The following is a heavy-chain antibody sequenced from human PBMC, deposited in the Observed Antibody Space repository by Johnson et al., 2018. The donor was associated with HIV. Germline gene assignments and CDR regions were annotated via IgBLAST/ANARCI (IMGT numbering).Heavy chain of an antibody. J-gene: IGHJ3*02. CDR3: AKDNIVVVSRDAFDI. V-gene: IGHV3-30*02. D-gene: IGHD2-15*01. CDR1: GFTFSSYG. CDR2: IRYDGRNK. Sequence: QVQLVESGGGVVQPGGSLRLSCVVSGFTFSSYGMHWVRQAPGKGLEWVAFIRYDGRNKYYADSVKGRFTISRDNSKNTLYLQMNSLRAEDTAVYYCAKDNIVVVSRDAFDIWGQGTVVTVSS.